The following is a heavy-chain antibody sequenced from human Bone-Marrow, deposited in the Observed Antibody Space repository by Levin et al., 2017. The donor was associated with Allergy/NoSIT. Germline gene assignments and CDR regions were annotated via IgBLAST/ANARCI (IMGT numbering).Heavy chain of an antibody. D-gene: IGHD4-17*01. V-gene: IGHV3-21*01. J-gene: IGHJ3*02. CDR2: ISSSGDYI. Sequence: KSGESLKISCAASGYILRTYSLMWLRQAPGKGLEWVSFISSSGDYIYYADSLKGRVGISRDDAKNSAVLEMSSLRIEDTAVYYCARESDYGDGIGSFDIWGQGTVVTVSS. CDR3: ARESDYGDGIGSFDI. CDR1: GYILRTYS.